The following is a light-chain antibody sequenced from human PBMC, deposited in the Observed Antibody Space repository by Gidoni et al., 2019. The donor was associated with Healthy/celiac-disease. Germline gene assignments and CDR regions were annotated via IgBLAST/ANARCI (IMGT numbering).Light chain of an antibody. CDR1: QSVSSSY. CDR2: GAS. Sequence: EIVLTQSPGTLSLSPGERATHSCRASQSVSSSYLAWYQQKPGQAPRLLIYGASSRATGIPDRFSGRGSGTDFTLTISRLEPEDFAVYYCQQYGSSPPTFGQGTKVEIK. V-gene: IGKV3-20*01. CDR3: QQYGSSPPT. J-gene: IGKJ1*01.